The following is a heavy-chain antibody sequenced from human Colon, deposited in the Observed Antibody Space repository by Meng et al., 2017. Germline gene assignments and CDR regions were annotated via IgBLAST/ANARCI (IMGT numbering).Heavy chain of an antibody. D-gene: IGHD3-22*01. Sequence: RLEAQGSGPGLVKPSETLSLTCTVSGDSISSGSYYWGWIRQPPGKGLEWVGSAYYSGNTYYNPSLKSRVTMSVDTSKNQISLRVTSVTAADTAVYYCARGRGRIDYSDTSGYYPTWGQGTLVTVSS. V-gene: IGHV4-39*06. CDR1: GDSISSGSYY. CDR3: ARGRGRIDYSDTSGYYPT. J-gene: IGHJ4*02. CDR2: AYYSGNT.